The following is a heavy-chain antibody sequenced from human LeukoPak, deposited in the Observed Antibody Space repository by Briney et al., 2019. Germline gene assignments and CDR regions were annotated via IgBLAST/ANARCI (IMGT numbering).Heavy chain of an antibody. CDR2: IKQDGSEK. CDR1: GFTFSSYW. V-gene: IGHV3-7*01. CDR3: ASVCSSTSCYPDP. D-gene: IGHD2-2*01. J-gene: IGHJ5*02. Sequence: GGSLRLSCAASGFTFSSYWMSWVRQAPGKGLEWVANIKQDGSEKYYVDSVKGRFTISRDNAKNSLYLQMNSLRAEDTAVYYCASVCSSTSCYPDPWGQGTLVTVSS.